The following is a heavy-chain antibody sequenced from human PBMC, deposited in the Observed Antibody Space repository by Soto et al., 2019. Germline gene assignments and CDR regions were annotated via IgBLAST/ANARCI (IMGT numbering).Heavy chain of an antibody. CDR3: ARDRGKTGMDV. J-gene: IGHJ6*02. CDR1: RITVSSND. V-gene: IGHV3-66*01. CDR2: IKSDGRT. Sequence: EVQLVESGGGLAQPGGSLRLSCAASRITVSSNDMSWVRQAPGKGLECVSFIKSDGRTYYGDSVKGRFTISRDSSKNTVYLQMISLRADDTAVYYCARDRGKTGMDVWGQGTTVTVSS.